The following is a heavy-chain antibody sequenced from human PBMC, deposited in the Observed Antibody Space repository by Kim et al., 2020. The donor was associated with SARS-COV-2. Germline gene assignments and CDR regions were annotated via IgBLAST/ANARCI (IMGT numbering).Heavy chain of an antibody. Sequence: SQTLSLTCAISGDSVSNNRAGWHWIRQSPSRGLEWLGGTYYRSKWSNDYAVSVKSRMTFNPDTSKNQFSLQLNSVTPEDTAVYYCARGGAYAFDIWGQGTMVTVSS. CDR3: ARGGAYAFDI. CDR2: TYYRSKWSN. J-gene: IGHJ3*02. CDR1: GDSVSNNRAG. D-gene: IGHD2-15*01. V-gene: IGHV6-1*01.